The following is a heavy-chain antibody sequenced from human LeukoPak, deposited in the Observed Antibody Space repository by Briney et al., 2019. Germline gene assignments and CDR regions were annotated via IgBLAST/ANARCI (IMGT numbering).Heavy chain of an antibody. Sequence: SETLSLTCAVYGGSFNGYYWSWIRQPPGKGLEWIGEINHSGSTNYNPSLKSRVTISVDTSKNQFSLKLSSVTAADTAVYYCARESSRLFDYWGQGTLVTVSS. CDR1: GGSFNGYY. V-gene: IGHV4-34*01. CDR3: ARESSRLFDY. D-gene: IGHD6-13*01. J-gene: IGHJ4*02. CDR2: INHSGST.